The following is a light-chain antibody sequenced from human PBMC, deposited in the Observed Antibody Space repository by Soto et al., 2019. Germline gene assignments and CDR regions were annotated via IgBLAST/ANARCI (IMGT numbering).Light chain of an antibody. Sequence: DIQMTQSPSTLSASVGDRVTITCRASQSISSWLAWYQQKPGKAPKVLIYKTSSLESGLSSSFSASGSGTDFTLTISRLQPDDFATYYGQQNKSYSTFGQGTKLETK. J-gene: IGKJ2*01. CDR3: QQNKSYST. CDR2: KTS. CDR1: QSISSW. V-gene: IGKV1-5*03.